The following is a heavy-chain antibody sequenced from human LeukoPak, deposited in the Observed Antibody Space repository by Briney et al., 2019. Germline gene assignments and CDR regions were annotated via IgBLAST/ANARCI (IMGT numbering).Heavy chain of an antibody. J-gene: IGHJ4*02. CDR2: IRSKAYTGTT. V-gene: IGHV3-49*03. D-gene: IGHD3-3*01. Sequence: GGSLRFSCITSGFTFRDYAMSWFRQAPGKGLEWVAFIRSKAYTGTTDYAASVRGRFTISRDDSKSIAYLQMDSLKTEDTAVYYCAKGKRLAVSGVVYYFDFWGQGTLVTVSS. CDR1: GFTFRDYA. CDR3: AKGKRLAVSGVVYYFDF.